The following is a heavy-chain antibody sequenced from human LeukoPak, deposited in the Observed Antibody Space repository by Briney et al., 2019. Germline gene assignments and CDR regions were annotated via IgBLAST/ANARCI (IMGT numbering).Heavy chain of an antibody. CDR2: IMQDGSKK. Sequence: GFLRLSCAASGFTFSSYFMTWVRQAPGKGLEWVANIMQDGSKKYYVDSVKGRFSISRDNAKNSLFLHMNSLRAEDTAVYYCARDGEYYGSGNWFDPWGQGTLVTVSS. D-gene: IGHD3-10*01. J-gene: IGHJ5*02. V-gene: IGHV3-7*01. CDR3: ARDGEYYGSGNWFDP. CDR1: GFTFSSYF.